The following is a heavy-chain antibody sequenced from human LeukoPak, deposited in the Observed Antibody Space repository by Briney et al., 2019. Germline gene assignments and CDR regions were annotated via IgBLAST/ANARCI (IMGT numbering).Heavy chain of an antibody. CDR3: ARHQAPGGDAFDI. Sequence: SETLSLTCTVSGGSISSYYWSWIRQPPGKGLEWIGYIYYSGSTNYNPSLKSRVTISVDTSKNQFSLKLSSVTAADTAVYYCARHQAPGGDAFDIWGQGTMVPVSS. J-gene: IGHJ3*02. CDR2: IYYSGST. D-gene: IGHD3-10*01. V-gene: IGHV4-59*08. CDR1: GGSISSYY.